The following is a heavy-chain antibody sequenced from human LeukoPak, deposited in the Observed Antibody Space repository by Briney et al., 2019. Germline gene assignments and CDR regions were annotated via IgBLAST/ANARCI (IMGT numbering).Heavy chain of an antibody. D-gene: IGHD1-26*01. CDR2: IYYNGST. V-gene: IGHV4-59*01. CDR3: VRGRRERPDY. CDR1: GGSISSYY. J-gene: IGHJ4*02. Sequence: SETLSLTCTVSGGSISSYYWSWIRQPPGKGLEWIGYIYYNGSTNYNPSLKSRVTISVDTSKNQFSLKLSSVTAADTAVYYCVRGRRERPDYWGQGTLVTVSS.